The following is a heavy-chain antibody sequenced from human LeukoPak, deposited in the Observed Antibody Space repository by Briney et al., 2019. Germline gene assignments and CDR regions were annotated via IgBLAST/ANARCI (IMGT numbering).Heavy chain of an antibody. D-gene: IGHD5-18*01. Sequence: SETLSLTCTVSGGSISSYYWGWIRQPPGKGLEWIGYIYYSGSTNYNPSLKSRVTISVDTSKNQFSLKLSSVTAADTAVYYCARDEDTAMTLGYWGQGTLVTVSS. CDR1: GGSISSYY. J-gene: IGHJ4*02. V-gene: IGHV4-59*01. CDR3: ARDEDTAMTLGY. CDR2: IYYSGST.